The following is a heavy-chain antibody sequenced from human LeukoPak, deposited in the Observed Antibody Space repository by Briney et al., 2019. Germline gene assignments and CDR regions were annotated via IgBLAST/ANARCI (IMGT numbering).Heavy chain of an antibody. CDR2: IYYSGST. CDR1: GGSISSGGYY. Sequence: SETLSLTCTVSGGSISSGGYYWSWIRQHPGKGLEWIGYIYYSGSTYYNPSLKSRVTISVDTSKNQYSLKLSSVTVADTAVYYCARGDYYDSSGYYSPWGQGTLVTVSS. V-gene: IGHV4-31*03. D-gene: IGHD3-22*01. J-gene: IGHJ5*02. CDR3: ARGDYYDSSGYYSP.